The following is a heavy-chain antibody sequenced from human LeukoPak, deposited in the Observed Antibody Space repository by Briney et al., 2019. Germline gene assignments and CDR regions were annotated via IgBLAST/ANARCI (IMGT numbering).Heavy chain of an antibody. D-gene: IGHD2-15*01. CDR2: INPSGGST. CDR3: ASLGYCSGGSCYHAFDI. V-gene: IGHV1-46*01. CDR1: GYTFTSYY. Sequence: ASVKVSCKASGYTFTSYYMHWVRQAPGQGLEWMGIINPSGGSTSYAQKFQGRVTMTRDTSTSTVYMELSSQRSEDTAVYYCASLGYCSGGSCYHAFDIWSQGTMVTVSS. J-gene: IGHJ3*02.